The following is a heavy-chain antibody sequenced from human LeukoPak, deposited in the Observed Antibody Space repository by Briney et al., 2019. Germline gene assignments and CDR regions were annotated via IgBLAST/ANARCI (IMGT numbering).Heavy chain of an antibody. J-gene: IGHJ4*02. CDR2: IYYSGST. Sequence: SETLSLTCTVSGGSISSSSYYWGWIRQPPGKGLEWIGSIYYSGSTYYNPSLKSRVTISVDTSKNQFSLKLSSVTAADTAVYYCARQGFGEFKPDYWGQGTPVTVSS. CDR1: GGSISSSSYY. CDR3: ARQGFGEFKPDY. V-gene: IGHV4-39*01. D-gene: IGHD3-10*01.